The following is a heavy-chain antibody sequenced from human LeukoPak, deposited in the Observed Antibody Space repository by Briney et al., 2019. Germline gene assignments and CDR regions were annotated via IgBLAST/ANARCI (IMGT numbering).Heavy chain of an antibody. D-gene: IGHD4-17*01. J-gene: IGHJ5*02. V-gene: IGHV4-59*01. CDR1: GGSISSYY. CDR2: IYYSGST. Sequence: PSETLSLTCTVSGGSISSYYWSWIRQPPGKGLEWIGYIYYSGSTNYNPSLKSRVTISVDTSKNQFSLKLSSVTAADTAVYYCARGPNDYGDYEAGNWFDPWGQGTLVTVSS. CDR3: ARGPNDYGDYEAGNWFDP.